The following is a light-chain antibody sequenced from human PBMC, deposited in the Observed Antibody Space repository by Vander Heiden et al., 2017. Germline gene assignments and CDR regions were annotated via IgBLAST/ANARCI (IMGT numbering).Light chain of an antibody. J-gene: IGLJ1*01. CDR2: EVS. Sequence: QSALTQPASVSGSPGQSITISCTGTTSDVGDYNYVSWYQQHPGKAPKLMIYEVSNRPSGVSNRFSGSKSGNTASLTISGLQAEEEADYYCSSYTSSSTHYVFGTGTKVTVL. CDR3: SSYTSSSTHYV. V-gene: IGLV2-14*01. CDR1: TSDVGDYNY.